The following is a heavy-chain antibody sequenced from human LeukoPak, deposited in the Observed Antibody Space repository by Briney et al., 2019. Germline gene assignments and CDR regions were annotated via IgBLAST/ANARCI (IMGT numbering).Heavy chain of an antibody. CDR3: ARDWSGNVAIDY. D-gene: IGHD3-10*01. CDR2: IYYRSRWKK. V-gene: IGHV6-1*01. Sequence: SQTLSLTCAISGDSVSSNSGAWNWIRQSPSRGLEWLGRIYYRSRWKKDYAVSVGSRITINPDTSKNQFSLQLSSVTPEDTAVYYCARDWSGNVAIDYWGQGTLVTVSS. CDR1: GDSVSSNSGA. J-gene: IGHJ4*02.